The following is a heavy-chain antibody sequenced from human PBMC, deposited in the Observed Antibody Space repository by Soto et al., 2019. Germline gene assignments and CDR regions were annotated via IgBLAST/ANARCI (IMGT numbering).Heavy chain of an antibody. J-gene: IGHJ4*02. CDR1: GGPFSGYY. V-gene: IGHV4-34*01. CDR2: INHSGST. Sequence: ASETLSLTCAVYGGPFSGYYWTWIRQPPGTGLEWIGEINHSGSTYYNPSLKSRVTISVDTSKNQFSLKLSSVTAADTAVYYCARVGYYDSSGYYYLDYWGQGTLVTVSS. CDR3: ARVGYYDSSGYYYLDY. D-gene: IGHD3-22*01.